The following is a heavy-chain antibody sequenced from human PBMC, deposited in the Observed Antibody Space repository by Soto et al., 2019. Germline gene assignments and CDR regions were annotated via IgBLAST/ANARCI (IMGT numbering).Heavy chain of an antibody. D-gene: IGHD3-22*01. Sequence: SSEILSLTCNVSGSPISSYYWSWFRQPPGQGLEWVGYIYYTGTTTYNPSLRSRVAISVDASKSQFSLDLRSVTAADTAVYYCARIGDYYQAFDYWGRGALVTVSS. CDR3: ARIGDYYQAFDY. V-gene: IGHV4-59*08. CDR2: IYYTGTT. CDR1: GSPISSYY. J-gene: IGHJ4*01.